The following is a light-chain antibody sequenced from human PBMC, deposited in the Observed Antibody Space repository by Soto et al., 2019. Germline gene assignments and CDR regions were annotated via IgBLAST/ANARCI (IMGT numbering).Light chain of an antibody. CDR2: GAS. V-gene: IGKV3-15*01. Sequence: EIVMTQSPAILSVSPGERAALSCRASQSVSTNLAWFQQKPGQTPRLLLNGASTRATGIPARFTGSGSGTEFILTISSLQSEDFEVYYCQQYDISPPTFGQGTKVDIK. CDR3: QQYDISPPT. CDR1: QSVSTN. J-gene: IGKJ1*01.